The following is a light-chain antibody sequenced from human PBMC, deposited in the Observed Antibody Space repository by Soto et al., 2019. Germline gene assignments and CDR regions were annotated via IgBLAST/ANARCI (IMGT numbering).Light chain of an antibody. J-gene: IGKJ1*01. CDR1: QSISSW. CDR2: RAS. V-gene: IGKV1-5*03. Sequence: DIQMTQSPSTLSASVGDRVTISCRASQSISSWLAWYQQKPGKAPKVLIYRASRLESGVPSRFSGSGCGTEFTLTISNLQPDDFATYYCQRYDSYSTFGQGTKVDIK. CDR3: QRYDSYST.